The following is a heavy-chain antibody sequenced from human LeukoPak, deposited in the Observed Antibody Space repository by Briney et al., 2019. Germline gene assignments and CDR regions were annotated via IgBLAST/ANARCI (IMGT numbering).Heavy chain of an antibody. D-gene: IGHD3-10*01. V-gene: IGHV3-74*01. Sequence: GGSLRLSCAASGITFSSYWMHCVRQAPGKGLVWVSRINSDGSSTSYADSVKGRFTISRDNAKNTLYPQMNSLRVEDSAVYYCLRYYYSAFDIWGRGTIVTVSS. CDR1: GITFSSYW. CDR3: LRYYYSAFDI. CDR2: INSDGSST. J-gene: IGHJ3*02.